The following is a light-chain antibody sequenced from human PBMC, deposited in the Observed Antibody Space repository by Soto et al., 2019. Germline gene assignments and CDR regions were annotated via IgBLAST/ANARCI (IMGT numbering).Light chain of an antibody. J-gene: IGLJ2*01. CDR3: SSHSSSSTLVV. CDR1: SSDVGGYNY. Sequence: QSVLTQPASIPGSPGQSITISCTGTSSDVGGYNYVSWYRQHPGKAPKLMIYDVNNRPSGVSNRFSGSKSGNTASLTISGLQAEDEADYYCSSHSSSSTLVVFGGGTKVTVL. V-gene: IGLV2-14*03. CDR2: DVN.